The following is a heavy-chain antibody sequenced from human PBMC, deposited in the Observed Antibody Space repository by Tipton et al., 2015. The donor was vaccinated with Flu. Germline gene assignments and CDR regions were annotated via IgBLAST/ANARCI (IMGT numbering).Heavy chain of an antibody. Sequence: QLVQSGAEVKKPGASVKVSCKASGYTFTSYDINWVRQATGQGLEWMGRINPDSDGTNYSQKFQGRATMTRDTSINTVYMELGSLRSDDTAVYYCAGASSVSDAFDIWGQGTMVTVSS. CDR1: GYTFTSYD. CDR3: AGASSVSDAFDI. J-gene: IGHJ3*02. V-gene: IGHV1-2*06. CDR2: INPDSDGT.